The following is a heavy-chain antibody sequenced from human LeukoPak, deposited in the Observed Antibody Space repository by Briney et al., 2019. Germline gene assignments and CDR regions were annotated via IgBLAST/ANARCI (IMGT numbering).Heavy chain of an antibody. D-gene: IGHD3-16*02. V-gene: IGHV4-59*01. Sequence: SETLSLTCTVSGGSISSYYWSWIRQPPGKGLEWIGYIYYSGSTNYNPSLKSRVTISVDTSKNQFSLKLSSVTAADTAVYYCARERHDYVWGSYRYGGYFDYWGQGTLATVSS. CDR2: IYYSGST. J-gene: IGHJ4*02. CDR1: GGSISSYY. CDR3: ARERHDYVWGSYRYGGYFDY.